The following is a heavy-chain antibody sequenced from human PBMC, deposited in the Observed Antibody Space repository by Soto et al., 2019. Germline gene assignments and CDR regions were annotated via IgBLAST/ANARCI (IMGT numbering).Heavy chain of an antibody. Sequence: EVQLVESGGGLVQPGGSLRLSCAAAGFSFSDYCMTWVRQPPGKGLEWVANIKQDGSEKYYADSVKGRFTISRDNAKSSLYLQMNSLRAEDTAVYYCARSRAGRTAASYYDYMDVWGKGTTVTVSS. J-gene: IGHJ6*03. CDR3: ARSRAGRTAASYYDYMDV. CDR2: IKQDGSEK. CDR1: GFSFSDYC. D-gene: IGHD2-2*01. V-gene: IGHV3-7*01.